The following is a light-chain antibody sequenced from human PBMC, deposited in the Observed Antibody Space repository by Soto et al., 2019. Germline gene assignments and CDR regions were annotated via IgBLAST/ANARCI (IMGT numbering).Light chain of an antibody. CDR3: QKYDNPPLT. V-gene: IGKV1-27*01. CDR2: AAS. J-gene: IGKJ1*01. Sequence: DIQMTQSPSSLSASVGDRVTITCRASHDITNFLGWYQQKPGKVPKLLIYAASTLQPGVPSRFSGRGSGTDFTFTISSLQPEYVATYYCQKYDNPPLTLGQGTKVDIK. CDR1: HDITNF.